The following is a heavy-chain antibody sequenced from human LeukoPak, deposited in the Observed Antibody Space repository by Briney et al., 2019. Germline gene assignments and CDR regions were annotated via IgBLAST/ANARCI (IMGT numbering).Heavy chain of an antibody. V-gene: IGHV3-11*04. CDR1: GFTFSDYY. D-gene: IGHD3-22*01. Sequence: GGSLRLSCAASGFTFSDYYMSWIRQAPGKGLGWVSYISSSGSTIYYADSVKGRFTISRDNAKNSLYLQMNSLRAEDTAVYYCARNYDSSGYYLGAFDYWGQGTLVTVSS. CDR2: ISSSGSTI. J-gene: IGHJ4*02. CDR3: ARNYDSSGYYLGAFDY.